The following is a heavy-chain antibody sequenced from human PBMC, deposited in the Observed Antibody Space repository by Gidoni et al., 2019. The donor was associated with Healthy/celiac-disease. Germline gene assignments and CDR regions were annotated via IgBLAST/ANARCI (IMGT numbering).Heavy chain of an antibody. CDR3: AKRWKWLLPIDY. Sequence: EVQLLESGGGLVQPGGSLRLSCSASGFTFSSYAMSWVRQAPGKGLAWVSALRRSGGSTYYANSVQGRFTISRDNSKNTLYLQMNSLRAEDTAVYYCAKRWKWLLPIDYWGQGTLATGSS. CDR1: GFTFSSYA. V-gene: IGHV3-23*01. J-gene: IGHJ4*02. CDR2: LRRSGGST. D-gene: IGHD3-22*01.